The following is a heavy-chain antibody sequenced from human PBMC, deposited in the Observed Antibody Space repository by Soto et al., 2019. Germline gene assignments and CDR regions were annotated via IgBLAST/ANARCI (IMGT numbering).Heavy chain of an antibody. CDR3: ARIYSGTYRLDV. CDR1: GYSFSDYW. J-gene: IGHJ6*02. D-gene: IGHD1-26*01. V-gene: IGHV5-51*01. CDR2: MYPGESDT. Sequence: GESLKISCKASGYSFSDYWIAWVRQMPGKGLEWMGIMYPGESDTRYSPSFQGQVTISADKSISTAYLQWSSLKASDTAMYYCARIYSGTYRLDVWGQGTTVTVSS.